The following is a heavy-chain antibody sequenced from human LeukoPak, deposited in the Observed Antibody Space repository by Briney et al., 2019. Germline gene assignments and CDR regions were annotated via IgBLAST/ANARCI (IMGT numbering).Heavy chain of an antibody. V-gene: IGHV3-11*06. CDR2: ISTGSSYT. CDR1: GFTFSDYY. Sequence: GGSLRLSCAASGFTFSDYYMSWIRQAPGKGLEWVSYISTGSSYTNYADSVKGRFTISRDNAKNSLSLQMNSLRAEDTAIYYCARAYGQVYFDNWGQGTLVTVSS. CDR3: ARAYGQVYFDN. D-gene: IGHD3-10*01. J-gene: IGHJ4*02.